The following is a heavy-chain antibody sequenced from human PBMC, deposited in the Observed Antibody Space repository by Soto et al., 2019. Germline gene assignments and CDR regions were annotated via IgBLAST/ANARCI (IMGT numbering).Heavy chain of an antibody. CDR1: GYSFTSYW. Sequence: GESLKISCKGSGYSFTSYWIGWVRQMPGKGLEWMGIIYPGDSDTRYSPSFQGQVTISADKSISTAYLQWSSLKASGTAMYYCARLATDSSWKYYYYGMDVWGQGTTVTVSS. CDR3: ARLATDSSWKYYYYGMDV. CDR2: IYPGDSDT. V-gene: IGHV5-51*01. D-gene: IGHD6-13*01. J-gene: IGHJ6*02.